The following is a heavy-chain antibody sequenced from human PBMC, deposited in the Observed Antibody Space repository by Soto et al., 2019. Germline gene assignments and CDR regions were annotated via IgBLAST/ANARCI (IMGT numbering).Heavy chain of an antibody. CDR2: INDRGRTT. J-gene: IGHJ5*02. CDR1: GFTFSSYA. D-gene: IGHD5-12*01. CDR3: ARGHRDGYSFDP. Sequence: GGSLRLSCAASGFTFSSYAMNLVRQPPGKGLEWVSGINDRGRTTYYANSVKGRFTISRDNSTNTLYLQMGSLRAEDMAVYYCARGHRDGYSFDPWGQGTLVTVSS. V-gene: IGHV3-23*01.